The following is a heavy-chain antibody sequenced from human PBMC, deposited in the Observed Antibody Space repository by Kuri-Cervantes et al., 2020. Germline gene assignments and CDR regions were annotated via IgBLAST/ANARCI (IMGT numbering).Heavy chain of an antibody. CDR3: ARTGYYYYMDV. Sequence: ASGKVSCKASGYTFTSYAMHWVRQATGQGLEWMGWMNPNSGNTGYAQKFQGRVTMTRNTSISTAYMELSSLRSEDTAVYYCARTGYYYYMDVWGKGTTVTVSS. J-gene: IGHJ6*03. CDR1: GYTFTSYA. D-gene: IGHD1-1*01. V-gene: IGHV1-8*02. CDR2: MNPNSGNT.